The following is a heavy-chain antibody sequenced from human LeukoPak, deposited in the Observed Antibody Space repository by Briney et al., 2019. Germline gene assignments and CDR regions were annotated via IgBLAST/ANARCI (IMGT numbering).Heavy chain of an antibody. J-gene: IGHJ6*03. CDR1: GFTFSSYW. D-gene: IGHD1-26*01. CDR2: INTDGSST. V-gene: IGHV3-74*01. CDR3: ASAPYRSYYRSYDYYYMDV. Sequence: GGSLRLSCAASGFTFSSYWMHWVRQAPGKGLVWVSRINTDGSSTSYADSVKGRFTISRDNAKNTLYLQMNSLRAEDTAVYYCASAPYRSYYRSYDYYYMDVWGKGTTVTVSS.